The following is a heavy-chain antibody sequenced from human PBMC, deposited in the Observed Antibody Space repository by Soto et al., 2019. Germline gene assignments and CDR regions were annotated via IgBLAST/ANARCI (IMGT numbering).Heavy chain of an antibody. CDR1: GFTVSGNY. V-gene: IGHV3-53*01. D-gene: IGHD3-22*01. Sequence: GGSLILSCAASGFTVSGNYMSWVRQAPGKGLEWVSVIYSGGSTYYADSVKGRFTISRDNSKNTLYLQMNSLRAEDTAVYYCARNYYDSGGGFDYWGQGTLVTVSS. CDR2: IYSGGST. CDR3: ARNYYDSGGGFDY. J-gene: IGHJ4*02.